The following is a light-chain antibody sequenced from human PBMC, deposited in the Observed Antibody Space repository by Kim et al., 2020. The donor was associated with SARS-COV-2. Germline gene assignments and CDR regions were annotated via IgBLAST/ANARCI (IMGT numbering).Light chain of an antibody. Sequence: QPVLTQPPSASGTPGQRVTISCSGSSSNIGSNSIYWYQQLPGTAPELLIYRNDQRRSGVPDRFSGSKSGTSASLAISGLRSEDEADYYCAAWDDSLSGVVFGGGTQLTVL. CDR1: SSNIGSNS. J-gene: IGLJ3*02. V-gene: IGLV1-47*01. CDR3: AAWDDSLSGVV. CDR2: RND.